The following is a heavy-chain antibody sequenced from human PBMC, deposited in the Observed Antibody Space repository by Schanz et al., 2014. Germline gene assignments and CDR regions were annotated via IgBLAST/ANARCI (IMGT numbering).Heavy chain of an antibody. CDR1: GFTVNTNY. CDR3: ARDGGRDGYNLAFDV. J-gene: IGHJ3*01. Sequence: EVQLVESGGGLIQPGGSLRLSCAVSGFTVNTNYMSWVRQAPGKGLEWISSMYINSGSTQYADSVKGRFIISRYRSKNPLFLQMNSLRDEDTAVYFCARDGGRDGYNLAFDVWGQGTLVTVSS. CDR2: MYINSGST. D-gene: IGHD5-12*01. V-gene: IGHV3-53*01.